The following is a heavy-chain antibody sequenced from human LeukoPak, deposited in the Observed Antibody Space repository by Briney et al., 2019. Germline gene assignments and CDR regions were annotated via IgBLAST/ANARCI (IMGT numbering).Heavy chain of an antibody. Sequence: ASVKVSCKASGYTFTSYGISWVRQAPGQGREGMGWISAYNGNTNYAQKLQGRVTMTTDTSTSTAYMELRSLRSDDTAVYYCARSYGYNYYYYYYMDVWGKGTTVTVSS. V-gene: IGHV1-18*01. CDR1: GYTFTSYG. CDR2: ISAYNGNT. J-gene: IGHJ6*03. CDR3: ARSYGYNYYYYYYMDV. D-gene: IGHD5-18*01.